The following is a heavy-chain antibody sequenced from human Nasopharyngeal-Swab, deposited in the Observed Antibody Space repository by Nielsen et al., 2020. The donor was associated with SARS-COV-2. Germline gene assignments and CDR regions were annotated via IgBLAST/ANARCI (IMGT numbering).Heavy chain of an antibody. CDR1: GFTFGAYW. V-gene: IGHV3-23*01. CDR2: VSGSSGST. J-gene: IGHJ4*02. CDR3: ALTPPLGVGYNLLSLGLEY. Sequence: GGSLRLSCAATGFTFGAYWMHWVRQAPGKGLEWVSAVSGSSGSTFYADSVKGRFTISRDNSRNTVYLQMNSLRAEDTAVYYCALTPPLGVGYNLLSLGLEYWGQGTRVAVSS. D-gene: IGHD5-24*01.